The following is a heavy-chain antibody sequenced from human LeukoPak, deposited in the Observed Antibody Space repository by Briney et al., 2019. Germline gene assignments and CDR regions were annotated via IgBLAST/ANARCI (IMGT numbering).Heavy chain of an antibody. CDR2: INSDGSST. V-gene: IGHV3-74*01. D-gene: IGHD1-26*01. CDR1: GFTFSSYW. CDR3: AKRSGTYRNFDY. J-gene: IGHJ4*02. Sequence: GGSLRLSCAASGFTFSSYWMHWVRQAPGKGLVWVSRINSDGSSTSYADSVKGRFTISRDNAKNTLYLQMNSLRAEDTAVYYCAKRSGTYRNFDYWGQGTLVTVSS.